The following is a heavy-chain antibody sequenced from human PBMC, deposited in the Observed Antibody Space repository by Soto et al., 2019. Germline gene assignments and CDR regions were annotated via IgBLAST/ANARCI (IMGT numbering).Heavy chain of an antibody. Sequence: GGVLRLSCAASGFTFSSYAMSWVRQAPGKGLEWVSAISGSGGSTYYADSVKGRFTISRDNSKNTLYLQMNSLRAEDTAVYYCAKVNYDSSGYSHAYFDLWGRGTLVTVSS. J-gene: IGHJ2*01. D-gene: IGHD3-22*01. CDR2: ISGSGGST. CDR1: GFTFSSYA. V-gene: IGHV3-23*01. CDR3: AKVNYDSSGYSHAYFDL.